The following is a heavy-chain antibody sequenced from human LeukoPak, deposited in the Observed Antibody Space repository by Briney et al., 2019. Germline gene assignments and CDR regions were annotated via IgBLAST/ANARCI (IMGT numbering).Heavy chain of an antibody. Sequence: GSLRLSCAASGFTFSSYWMHWVRQAPGKGLVWVSRITNDGSSTSHADSVKGRFTISRDNAKNTLYLRMNSLRAEDTAVYYCAREGDYGDYFDYWGQGTLVTVSS. CDR1: GFTFSSYW. J-gene: IGHJ4*02. D-gene: IGHD4-17*01. CDR2: ITNDGSST. V-gene: IGHV3-74*01. CDR3: AREGDYGDYFDY.